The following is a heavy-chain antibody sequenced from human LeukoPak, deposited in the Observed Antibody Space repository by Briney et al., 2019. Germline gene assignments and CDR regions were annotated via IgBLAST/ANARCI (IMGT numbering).Heavy chain of an antibody. D-gene: IGHD7-27*01. CDR1: GGSISSYY. Sequence: PSETLSLTCTVSGGSISSYYWSWIRQPAGKGLEWIGRIYTSGSTNYNPSLKSRVTMSVDTSKNQFSLKLRSVTAAGTAVYYCARGYNWGSPTRNFYYLDVWGKGTTVTVSS. CDR3: ARGYNWGSPTRNFYYLDV. V-gene: IGHV4-4*07. CDR2: IYTSGST. J-gene: IGHJ6*03.